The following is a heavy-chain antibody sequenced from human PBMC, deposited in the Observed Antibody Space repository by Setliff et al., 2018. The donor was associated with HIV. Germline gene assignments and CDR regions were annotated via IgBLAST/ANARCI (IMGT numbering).Heavy chain of an antibody. J-gene: IGHJ4*02. CDR3: ARVLSPTGTLSPAFDY. CDR2: IYSDGNT. CDR1: GFTVSTSY. Sequence: GGSLRLSCAASGFTVSTSYMSWIRQAPGKGLEWASTIYSDGNTYHADSVKGRFTLSRDNAKNSLYLQMNSLRAEDTAVYYCARVLSPTGTLSPAFDYWGTGALVTVSS. D-gene: IGHD1-1*01. V-gene: IGHV3-66*01.